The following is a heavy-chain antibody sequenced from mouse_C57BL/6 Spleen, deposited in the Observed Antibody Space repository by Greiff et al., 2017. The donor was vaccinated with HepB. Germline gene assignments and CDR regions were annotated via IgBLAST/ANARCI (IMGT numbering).Heavy chain of an antibody. CDR3: AREESYYGRSEGWYFDV. CDR1: GYSITSGYY. Sequence: ESGPGLVKPSQSLSLTCSVTGYSITSGYYWNWIRQFPGNKLEWMGYISYDGSNNYNPSLKNRISITRDTSKNQFFLKLNSVTTEDTATYYCAREESYYGRSEGWYFDVWGTGTTVTVSS. J-gene: IGHJ1*03. CDR2: ISYDGSN. D-gene: IGHD1-1*01. V-gene: IGHV3-6*01.